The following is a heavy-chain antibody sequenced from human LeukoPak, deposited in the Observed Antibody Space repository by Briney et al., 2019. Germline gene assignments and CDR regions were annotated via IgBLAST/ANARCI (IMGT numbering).Heavy chain of an antibody. J-gene: IGHJ5*02. Sequence: ASVKVSCKASGYTFTSYGISWVRQAPGQGLEWMGWISAYNGNTNYAQKLQGRVTMTTDTSTSTAYMELRSLRSDDTAVYYCARGSYSLRYFDWSFDPWGQGTLVTVSS. D-gene: IGHD3-9*01. CDR1: GYTFTSYG. CDR3: ARGSYSLRYFDWSFDP. V-gene: IGHV1-18*01. CDR2: ISAYNGNT.